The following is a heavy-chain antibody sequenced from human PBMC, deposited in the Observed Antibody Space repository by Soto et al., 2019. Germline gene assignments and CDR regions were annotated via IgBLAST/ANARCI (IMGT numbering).Heavy chain of an antibody. D-gene: IGHD6-19*01. Sequence: PGGSLRLSCAASGFTFSSYAMHWVRQAPGKGLEWVAVISYDGSNKYYADSVKGRFTISRDNSKNTLYLQMNSLRAEDTAVYYCARTDFDGAVADPRSLFDYWGQGTLVTVSS. V-gene: IGHV3-30-3*01. CDR3: ARTDFDGAVADPRSLFDY. CDR2: ISYDGSNK. J-gene: IGHJ4*02. CDR1: GFTFSSYA.